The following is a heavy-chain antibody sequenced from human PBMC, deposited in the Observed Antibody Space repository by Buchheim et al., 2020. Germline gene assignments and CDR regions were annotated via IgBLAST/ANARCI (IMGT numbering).Heavy chain of an antibody. CDR3: ARERPPGTAMVYGMDV. CDR2: MNPNSGNT. D-gene: IGHD5-18*01. CDR1: GYTFTSYD. J-gene: IGHJ6*02. V-gene: IGHV1-8*01. Sequence: QVQLVQSGAEVRKPGASVKVSCKASGYTFTSYDINWVRQATGQGLEWMGWMNPNSGNTGYEQKFQVRVTMTRNTSISTAYMELSSPRSEDTAVYYCARERPPGTAMVYGMDVWGQGTT.